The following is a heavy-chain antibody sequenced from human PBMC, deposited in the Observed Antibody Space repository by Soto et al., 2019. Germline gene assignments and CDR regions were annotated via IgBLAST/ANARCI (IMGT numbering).Heavy chain of an antibody. CDR3: IRPS. CDR2: IYYSGST. Sequence: SETMSLTCTVSGGNISSYYWSWIRQPPGKGLEWIGYIYYSGSTNYNPSLKSRVTISVDTSKNQFSLKLSSVTAADTAVYYSIRPSWGQGTLVTVSS. D-gene: IGHD6-6*01. J-gene: IGHJ5*02. V-gene: IGHV4-59*08. CDR1: GGNISSYY.